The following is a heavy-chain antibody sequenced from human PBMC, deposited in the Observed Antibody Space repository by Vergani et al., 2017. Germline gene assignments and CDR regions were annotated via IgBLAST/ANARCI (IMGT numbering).Heavy chain of an antibody. CDR1: GFTFSSYA. D-gene: IGHD5-18*01. Sequence: QVQLVESGGGVVQPGRSLRLSCAASGFTFSSYAMHWVRQAPGKGLEWVAVISYDGSNKYYADSVKGRFTISRDNSKNTLYLQMNSLRAEDTAVYYCASLVXTAMVGYYYYYMDVWGKGP. CDR3: ASLVXTAMVGYYYYYMDV. J-gene: IGHJ6*03. CDR2: ISYDGSNK. V-gene: IGHV3-30*01.